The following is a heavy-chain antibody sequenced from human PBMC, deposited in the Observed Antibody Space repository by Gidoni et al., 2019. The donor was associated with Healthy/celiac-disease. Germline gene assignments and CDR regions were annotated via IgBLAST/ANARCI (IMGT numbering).Heavy chain of an antibody. D-gene: IGHD3-10*01. CDR3: ARGGYYGSVSAEYFQH. J-gene: IGHJ1*01. CDR2: INHSGST. CDR1: GGSFSGYY. Sequence: QVQLQQWGAGLLTPSETLSLTCAVYGGSFSGYYWSWIRQPPGKGLEWIGEINHSGSTNYNPSLKSRVTISVDTSKNQFSLKLSSVTAADTAVYYCARGGYYGSVSAEYFQHWGQGTLVTVSS. V-gene: IGHV4-34*01.